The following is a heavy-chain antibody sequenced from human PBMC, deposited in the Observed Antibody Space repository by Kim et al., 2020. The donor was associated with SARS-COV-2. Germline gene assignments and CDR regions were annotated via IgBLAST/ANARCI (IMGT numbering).Heavy chain of an antibody. CDR1: GFTFSSYA. J-gene: IGHJ4*02. CDR2: IYSGGSST. V-gene: IGHV3-23*03. Sequence: GGPLRLSCAASGFTFSSYAMSWVRQAPGKGLEWVSVIYSGGSSTYYADSVKGRFTISRDNSKNTLYLQMNSRRAEDPAVYYCANFNSVVLWFGESSRRDYFDYWGQGHMVTVSS. CDR3: ANFNSVVLWFGESSRRDYFDY. D-gene: IGHD3-10*01.